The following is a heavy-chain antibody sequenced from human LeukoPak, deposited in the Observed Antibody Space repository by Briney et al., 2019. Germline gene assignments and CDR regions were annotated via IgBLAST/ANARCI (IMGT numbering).Heavy chain of an antibody. CDR1: GGSFSGYY. Sequence: SETLSLTCAVYGGSFSGYYWSWIRQPPGKGLEWIGEINHSGGTNYNPSLKSRVTISVDTSKNQFSLKLSSVTAADTAVYYCARGPYDFWSGYQTPYFDYWGQGTLVTVSS. V-gene: IGHV4-34*01. CDR2: INHSGGT. D-gene: IGHD3-3*01. J-gene: IGHJ4*02. CDR3: ARGPYDFWSGYQTPYFDY.